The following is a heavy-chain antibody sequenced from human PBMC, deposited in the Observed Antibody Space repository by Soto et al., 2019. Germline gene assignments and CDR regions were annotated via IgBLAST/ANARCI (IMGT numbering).Heavy chain of an antibody. J-gene: IGHJ3*02. CDR3: AKIHGAFDI. CDR1: GGSISSYY. Sequence: QVQLQESGPGLVKPSETLSLTCTVSGGSISSYYWSWIRQPPGKGLEWIGYISYSGSTNYNRSLKSRVTISVVTCKTQFSPKLSSVTAADTAVYYCAKIHGAFDIWGQGTMVADTS. V-gene: IGHV4-59*03. CDR2: ISYSGST.